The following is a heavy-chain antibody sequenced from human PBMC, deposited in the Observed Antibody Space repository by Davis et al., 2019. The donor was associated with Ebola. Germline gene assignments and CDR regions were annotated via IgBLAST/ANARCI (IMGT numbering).Heavy chain of an antibody. CDR1: GITFSDYA. CDR3: ARYRLGGTIRPSLEF. Sequence: HPGGSLRLSCVVSGITFSDYAMSWVRQAPGSGLEWVSTISGSCGTTYFADSVKGRFTISRDNSKNTLILQMNSLRSEDTAVYYCARYRLGGTIRPSLEFWGQGSLVTVSS. D-gene: IGHD3-16*01. CDR2: ISGSCGTT. J-gene: IGHJ4*02. V-gene: IGHV3-23*01.